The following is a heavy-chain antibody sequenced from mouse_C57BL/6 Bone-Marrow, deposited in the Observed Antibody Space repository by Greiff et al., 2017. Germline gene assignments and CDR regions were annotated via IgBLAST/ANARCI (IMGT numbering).Heavy chain of an antibody. J-gene: IGHJ2*01. CDR1: GYTFTSHW. CDR3: ARHYSSFFDY. V-gene: IGHV1-56*01. CDR2: IFPGRGST. D-gene: IGHD2-5*01. Sequence: QVQLQQSGPELVRPGASVKISCQAPGYTFTSHWMQWLRQRTGQGLEWIGEIFPGRGSTYYNEKFKGKATLTVDTSASTAYMQLSSLTSEDSAVYFCARHYSSFFDYWGQGTTLTVSS.